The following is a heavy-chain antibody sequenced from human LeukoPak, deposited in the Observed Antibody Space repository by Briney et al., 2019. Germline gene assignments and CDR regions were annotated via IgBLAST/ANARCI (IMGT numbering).Heavy chain of an antibody. J-gene: IGHJ6*02. CDR1: GGSISSYY. Sequence: PSETLSLTCTFSGGSISSYYWSWLRQHPCKGLDWIGYIYYSGSTYYNPSLKSRVTISVDTSKNQFSLKLSSVTAADTAVYYCARGRGITAMVYYCYYGMDVWGQGTTVTVSS. D-gene: IGHD5-18*01. CDR3: ARGRGITAMVYYCYYGMDV. CDR2: IYYSGST. V-gene: IGHV4-59*12.